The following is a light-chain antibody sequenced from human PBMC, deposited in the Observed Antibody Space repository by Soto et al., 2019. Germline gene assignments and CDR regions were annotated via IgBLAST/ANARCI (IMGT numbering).Light chain of an antibody. J-gene: IGKJ2*01. CDR2: DAS. Sequence: DIQMTQSPSTLSASVGDRVSITCRASQSISTWLAWYQQKPGKVPKVLIYDASSLQSGVPSRFSGSGSGTEFTLYISSLQPDDFATYYCQQSYIDSTFGPGTKLEIK. V-gene: IGKV1-5*01. CDR3: QQSYIDST. CDR1: QSISTW.